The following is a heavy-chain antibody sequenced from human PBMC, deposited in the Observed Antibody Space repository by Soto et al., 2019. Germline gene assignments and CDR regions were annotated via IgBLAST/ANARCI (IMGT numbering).Heavy chain of an antibody. CDR3: AKSGYRFGELLCFDY. Sequence: GGSLRLSCAASGFTFSSYGMHWVRQAPGKGLEWVAVISYDGSNKYYADSVKGRFTISRDNSKNTLYLQMNSLRAEDTAVYYCAKSGYRFGELLCFDYWGQGTLVTVSS. CDR1: GFTFSSYG. D-gene: IGHD3-10*01. J-gene: IGHJ4*02. CDR2: ISYDGSNK. V-gene: IGHV3-30*18.